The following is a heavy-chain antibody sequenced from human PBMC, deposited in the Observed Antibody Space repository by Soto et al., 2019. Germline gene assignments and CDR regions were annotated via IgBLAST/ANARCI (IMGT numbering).Heavy chain of an antibody. Sequence: PGGSLRLSCAASGFTFSSYAMHWVRQAPGKGLEWVAVISYDGSNKYYADSVKGRFTISRDNSKNTLYLQMNSLRAEDTAVYYCARPQGFLGWLFFYYGMDVWGQGTTVTVSS. D-gene: IGHD3-3*01. CDR1: GFTFSSYA. V-gene: IGHV3-30-3*01. J-gene: IGHJ6*02. CDR2: ISYDGSNK. CDR3: ARPQGFLGWLFFYYGMDV.